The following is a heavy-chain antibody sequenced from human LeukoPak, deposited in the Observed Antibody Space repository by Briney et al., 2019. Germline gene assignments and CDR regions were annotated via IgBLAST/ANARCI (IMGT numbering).Heavy chain of an antibody. CDR2: IKQDGSEK. V-gene: IGHV3-7*01. CDR3: ARESARGSIVVVPAADY. D-gene: IGHD2-2*01. Sequence: PGGSLRLSCAASGFTFSSYWMNWVRQAPGKGLEWVANIKQDGSEKYYVDSVKGRFTISRDNAKNTLYLQMNSLRAEDTAVYYCARESARGSIVVVPAADYWGQGTLVTVSS. J-gene: IGHJ4*02. CDR1: GFTFSSYW.